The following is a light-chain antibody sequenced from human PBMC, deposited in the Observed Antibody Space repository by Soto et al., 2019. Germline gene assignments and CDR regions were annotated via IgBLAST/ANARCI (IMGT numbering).Light chain of an antibody. CDR1: QTISTY. Sequence: DIQMTQSPSSLSASVGDRVTITCRASQTISTYLNWYQQKPGKASKLLIYAASTLQSGVPSMFSDSGSGTDFTLTINSLQPEDFATYYCQQSHGIPYTFGQGTKLEIK. J-gene: IGKJ2*01. CDR2: AAS. V-gene: IGKV1-39*01. CDR3: QQSHGIPYT.